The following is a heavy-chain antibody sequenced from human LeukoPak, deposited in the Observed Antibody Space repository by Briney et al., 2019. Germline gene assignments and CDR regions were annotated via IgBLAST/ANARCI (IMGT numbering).Heavy chain of an antibody. Sequence: PGGSLRLSCAASGFTFSGSAMHWVRQASGKGLEWVGRIRSKANSYATAYAASVKGRFTISRDDSKNTLYLQMNSLRAEDTAVYYCAIGPYYDSSGYYQGFDYWGQGTLVTVSS. V-gene: IGHV3-73*01. CDR1: GFTFSGSA. J-gene: IGHJ4*02. D-gene: IGHD3-22*01. CDR3: AIGPYYDSSGYYQGFDY. CDR2: IRSKANSYAT.